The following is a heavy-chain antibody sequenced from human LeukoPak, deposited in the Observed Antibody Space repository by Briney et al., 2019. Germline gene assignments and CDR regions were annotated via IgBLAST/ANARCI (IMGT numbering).Heavy chain of an antibody. CDR3: ARSGIVGATYRDYFDY. D-gene: IGHD1-26*01. J-gene: IGHJ4*02. CDR2: IWYDGSNK. Sequence: TGGSLRLSCAASGFTFSSYGMHWVRQAPGKGLEWVAVIWYDGSNKYYADSVKGRFTISRDNSKNTLYMQMNSLRAEDTAVYYCARSGIVGATYRDYFDYWGQGTLVTVSS. CDR1: GFTFSSYG. V-gene: IGHV3-33*01.